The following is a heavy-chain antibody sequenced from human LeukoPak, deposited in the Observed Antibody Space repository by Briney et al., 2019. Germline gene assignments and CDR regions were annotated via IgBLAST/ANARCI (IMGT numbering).Heavy chain of an antibody. CDR2: IWYDGSNK. Sequence: GGSLRLSCAASGFTFSSYGMHWVRQAPGKGLEWVAVIWYDGSNKYYADSVKGRFTISRDNSKNTLYLQMNSLRAEDTAVYYCAKLTVGDYAFDYWGQGTLVTVSS. D-gene: IGHD3-16*01. CDR3: AKLTVGDYAFDY. CDR1: GFTFSSYG. V-gene: IGHV3-30*02. J-gene: IGHJ4*02.